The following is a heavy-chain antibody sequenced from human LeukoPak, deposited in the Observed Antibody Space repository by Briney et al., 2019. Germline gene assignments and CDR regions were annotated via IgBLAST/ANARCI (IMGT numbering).Heavy chain of an antibody. Sequence: SVKVSFKASGGTFSSYTISWVRQAPGQGLEWMGRIIPILGIANYAQKFQGRVTITADKSTSTAYMELSSLRSEDTAVYYCAREDYYGSGFDPWGQGTLVTVSS. CDR1: GGTFSSYT. CDR3: AREDYYGSGFDP. D-gene: IGHD3-10*01. V-gene: IGHV1-69*04. J-gene: IGHJ5*02. CDR2: IIPILGIA.